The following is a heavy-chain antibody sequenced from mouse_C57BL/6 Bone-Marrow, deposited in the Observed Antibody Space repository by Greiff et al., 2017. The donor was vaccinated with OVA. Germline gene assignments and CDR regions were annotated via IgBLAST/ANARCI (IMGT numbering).Heavy chain of an antibody. V-gene: IGHV5-6*02. Sequence: EVKLVESGGDLVKPGGSLKLSCAASGFTFSSYGMSWVRQTPDKRLEWVATISSGGSYTYYPDSVKGRFTISRDNAKNTLYLQMSSLKSEDTAMYYCARHPIIFDYWGQGTTLTVSS. CDR2: ISSGGSYT. CDR1: GFTFSSYG. CDR3: ARHPIIFDY. J-gene: IGHJ2*01.